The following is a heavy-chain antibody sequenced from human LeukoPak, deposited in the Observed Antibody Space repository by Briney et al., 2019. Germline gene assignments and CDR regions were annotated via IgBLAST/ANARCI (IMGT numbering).Heavy chain of an antibody. CDR1: GGSISSNAYY. V-gene: IGHV4-31*03. CDR2: IYDIGST. Sequence: PSQTLSLTCTVSGGSISSNAYYWTWLRQHPGKGLEWIGYIYDIGSTSYNPSLESRVTISVDTSKTQFSLRLSSVTAADTALYYCAIGHGDYYMDVWGKGTTVTVSS. CDR3: AIGHGDYYMDV. D-gene: IGHD4-17*01. J-gene: IGHJ6*03.